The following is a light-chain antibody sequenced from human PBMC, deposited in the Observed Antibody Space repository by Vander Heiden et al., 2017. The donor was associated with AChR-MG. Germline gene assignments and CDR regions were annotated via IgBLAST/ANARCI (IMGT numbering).Light chain of an antibody. CDR1: QSVSNY. CDR3: QQSLSTVYS. Sequence: DIQLTQSPSSLSASVGDRVTITCRASQSVSNYLNWYQQKPGKAPKLLIYSASSLQSGVPSRFSGSGSGTDFTLTISSLQPEDFATYYCQQSLSTVYSFGQGTKLEIK. J-gene: IGKJ2*01. CDR2: SAS. V-gene: IGKV1-39*01.